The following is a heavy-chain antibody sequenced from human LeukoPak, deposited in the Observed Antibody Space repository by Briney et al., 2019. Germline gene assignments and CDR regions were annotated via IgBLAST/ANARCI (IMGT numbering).Heavy chain of an antibody. D-gene: IGHD6-19*01. V-gene: IGHV4-39*01. CDR3: ARLSGWSTRIDY. CDR2: IYYSGST. CDR1: GGSISSSSYY. Sequence: PSETLSLTCTASGGSISSSSYYWGWIRQPPGKGLEWIGSIYYSGSTYYNPSLKSRVTISVETSKNQFSLKLSSVTAADTAVYYCARLSGWSTRIDYWGQGTLVTVSS. J-gene: IGHJ4*02.